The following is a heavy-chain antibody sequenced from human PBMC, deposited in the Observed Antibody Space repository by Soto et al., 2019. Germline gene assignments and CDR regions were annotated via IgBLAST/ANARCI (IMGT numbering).Heavy chain of an antibody. D-gene: IGHD2-2*01. CDR2: IYYSGST. J-gene: IGHJ6*03. Sequence: SETLSLTCTVSGGSTRSGGYYWSWIRQHPGKGLEWIGYIYYSGSTSYNPSVKSRVSISLDTSNNQFSLKLSSVTAADTAVYYCARLVVPLVMCSSYSYMDVWGKGTTVTVSS. V-gene: IGHV4-31*03. CDR3: ARLVVPLVMCSSYSYMDV. CDR1: GGSTRSGGYY.